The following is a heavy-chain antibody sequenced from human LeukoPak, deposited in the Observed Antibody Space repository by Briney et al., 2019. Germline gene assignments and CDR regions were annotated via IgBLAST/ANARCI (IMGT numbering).Heavy chain of an antibody. CDR2: ISGSGGST. J-gene: IGHJ4*02. D-gene: IGHD3-9*01. CDR1: GFTFSSYA. V-gene: IGHV3-23*01. Sequence: GGSLRLSCAASGFTFSSYAMSWVRQAPGKGLEWVSAISGSGGSTYYADSVKGRFAISRDNSKNTLYLQMNSLRAEDTAVYYCAKDPIYDILTGYHDYWGQGTLVTVSS. CDR3: AKDPIYDILTGYHDY.